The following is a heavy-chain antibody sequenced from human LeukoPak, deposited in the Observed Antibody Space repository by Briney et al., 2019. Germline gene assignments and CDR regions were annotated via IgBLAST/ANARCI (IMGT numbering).Heavy chain of an antibody. D-gene: IGHD3-10*01. Sequence: SETLSLTCTVSGGSISSYYWSWIRQPPGKGLEWIGYIYYSGSTNYNPSLKSRVTISVDTSKNQFSLKLSSVTAADTAVYYCARDVVRGVHNWFDPWGQGTLVTVSS. CDR2: IYYSGST. J-gene: IGHJ5*02. CDR1: GGSISSYY. CDR3: ARDVVRGVHNWFDP. V-gene: IGHV4-59*12.